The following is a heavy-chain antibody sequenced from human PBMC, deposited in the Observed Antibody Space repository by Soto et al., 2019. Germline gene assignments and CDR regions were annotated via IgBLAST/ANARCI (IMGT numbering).Heavy chain of an antibody. CDR3: ARVRYGDY. CDR2: ISAHNGNT. CDR1: GYGFTTYG. J-gene: IGHJ4*02. Sequence: QVHLVQSGAEVKKPGASVKVSCKGSGYGFTTYGITWVRQAPGQGLEWMAWISAHNGNTNYAQKLQGIVTVTRDTSTSTAYMELRSLRSDVTAVYYCARVRYGDYWGQGALVTVSS. V-gene: IGHV1-18*01. D-gene: IGHD1-1*01.